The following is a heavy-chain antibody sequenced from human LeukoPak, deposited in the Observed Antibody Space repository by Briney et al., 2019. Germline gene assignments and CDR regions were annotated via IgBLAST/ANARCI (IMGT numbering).Heavy chain of an antibody. D-gene: IGHD6-13*01. CDR1: GYTFTGHY. J-gene: IGHJ4*02. CDR3: ARTLYIAAVPGGFDY. Sequence: GASVKVSCKASGYTFTGHYMHWVRQAPGQGLEWMGWINPKNAGINFAQRFQGRVTMTRDTSISTVYMELSRLRSDDTALYYCARTLYIAAVPGGFDYWGQGTLITVS. V-gene: IGHV1-2*02. CDR2: INPKNAGI.